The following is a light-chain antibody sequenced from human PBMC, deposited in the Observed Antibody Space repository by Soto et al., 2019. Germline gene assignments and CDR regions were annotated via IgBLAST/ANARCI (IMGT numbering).Light chain of an antibody. J-gene: IGKJ1*01. CDR2: AAS. CDR3: QKYNRAPPT. CDR1: QAISTY. Sequence: DIQMTQSPTSLSASIGDRVTITCRASQAISTYLAWYQQKPGKVPSHLIYAASTLQSGVPSRFSGSGSGTDFTLTISSLQPEDVGTYYCQKYNRAPPTFGPGTKVEVK. V-gene: IGKV1-27*01.